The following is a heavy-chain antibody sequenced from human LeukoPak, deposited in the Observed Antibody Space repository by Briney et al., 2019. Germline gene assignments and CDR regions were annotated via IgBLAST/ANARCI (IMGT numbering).Heavy chain of an antibody. V-gene: IGHV3-21*01. J-gene: IGHJ4*02. CDR1: GFTFTNYD. CDR3: ANLTPDYRGKGGPFDY. D-gene: IGHD4-11*01. CDR2: ISTSSNYI. Sequence: AGGSLRLSCAASGFTFTNYDMNWVRQAPGKGLEWVSSISTSSNYIYYADSVKGRFTISRDNSKNTLYLQMNSLRAEDTAVYYCANLTPDYRGKGGPFDYWGQGTLVTVSS.